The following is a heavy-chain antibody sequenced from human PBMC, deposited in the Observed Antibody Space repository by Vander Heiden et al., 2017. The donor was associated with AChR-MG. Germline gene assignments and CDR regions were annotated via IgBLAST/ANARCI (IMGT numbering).Heavy chain of an antibody. V-gene: IGHV1-46*03. CDR1: GYTFTSYY. D-gene: IGHD2-15*01. J-gene: IGHJ6*02. CDR3: ARRNSYLYYYYGMDV. CDR2: INPSGGST. Sequence: QVQLVQSGAEVKKPGASVKVSCKASGYTFTSYYMHWVRQAPGQGLEWMGIINPSGGSTSYAQKFQGRVTMTRDTSTSTVYMELSSLRSEDTAVYYRARRNSYLYYYYGMDVWGQGTTVTVSS.